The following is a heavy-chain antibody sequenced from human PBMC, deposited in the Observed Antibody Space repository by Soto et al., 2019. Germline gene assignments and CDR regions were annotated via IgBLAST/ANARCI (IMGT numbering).Heavy chain of an antibody. Sequence: QVQLVESGAEVKKPGASVKVSCKASGYTFTSYGISWVRQAPGQGLEWLGWISAYNGNTNYAQTLQGRVTMTTDTTTSQGYMALGRMRGDDTAVYYCAREVVRVAGTRWFDPWGQGTLVTVSS. CDR2: ISAYNGNT. CDR1: GYTFTSYG. V-gene: IGHV1-18*01. J-gene: IGHJ5*02. D-gene: IGHD6-19*01. CDR3: AREVVRVAGTRWFDP.